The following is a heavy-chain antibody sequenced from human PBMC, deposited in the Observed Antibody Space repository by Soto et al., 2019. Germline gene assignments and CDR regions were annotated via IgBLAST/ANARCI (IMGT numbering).Heavy chain of an antibody. J-gene: IGHJ4*02. V-gene: IGHV1-18*04. Sequence: ASVKVSCKASGDTFTNYGISWVRQAPGQGLEWMGWISAYNGNTNYAQNLQGRVTMTTDTSTSTAYMELRSLRSDDTAVYYCARVDVLRLLGWLIWGQGTLVTVSS. CDR3: ARVDVLRLLGWLI. D-gene: IGHD3-3*01. CDR2: ISAYNGNT. CDR1: GDTFTNYG.